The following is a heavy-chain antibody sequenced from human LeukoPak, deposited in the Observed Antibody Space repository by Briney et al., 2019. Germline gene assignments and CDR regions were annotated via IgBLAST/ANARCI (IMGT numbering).Heavy chain of an antibody. CDR2: ISYDGSNK. V-gene: IGHV3-30-3*01. J-gene: IGHJ4*02. CDR3: ARVGERGYSYGFGGYFDY. CDR1: GFTFSSYA. D-gene: IGHD5-18*01. Sequence: GGSLRLSCAASGFTFSSYAMHWVRQAPGKGLEWVAVISYDGSNKYYADSVKGRFTISRDNSKNTLYLQMNSLRAEDTAVYYCARVGERGYSYGFGGYFDYWGQGTLVTVSS.